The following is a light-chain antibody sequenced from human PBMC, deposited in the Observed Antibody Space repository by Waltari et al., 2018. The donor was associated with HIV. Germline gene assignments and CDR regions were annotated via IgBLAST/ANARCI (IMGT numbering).Light chain of an antibody. J-gene: IGLJ2*01. CDR2: TNT. CDR3: ATWDDSLNGHVV. Sequence: QSVLTQPPSASGTPGQRVTISCSGSSYNIGDNTVNWYQHLPGTAPKLLIYTNTQRPSGVPDRFSGSKSGTSASLAISGLQSEDEADYYCATWDDSLNGHVVFGGGTKLTVL. CDR1: SYNIGDNT. V-gene: IGLV1-44*01.